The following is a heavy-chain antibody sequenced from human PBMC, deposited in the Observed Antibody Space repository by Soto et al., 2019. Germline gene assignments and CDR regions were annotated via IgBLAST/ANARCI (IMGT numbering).Heavy chain of an antibody. Sequence: SVKVSCKASGGTFSSYAISWVRQAPGQGLEWMGGIIPIFGTANYAQKFQGRVTITADESTSTAYMELSSLRSEDTAVYYCARGSRPWLQFDAFDIWGQGTMVTVSS. J-gene: IGHJ3*02. CDR2: IIPIFGTA. CDR3: ARGSRPWLQFDAFDI. CDR1: GGTFSSYA. D-gene: IGHD5-12*01. V-gene: IGHV1-69*13.